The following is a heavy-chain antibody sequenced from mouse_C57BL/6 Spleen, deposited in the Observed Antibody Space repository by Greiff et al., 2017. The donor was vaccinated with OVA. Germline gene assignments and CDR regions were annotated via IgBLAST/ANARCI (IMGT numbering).Heavy chain of an antibody. CDR1: GFTFSDYY. Sequence: EVKLMESGGGLVQPGGSLKLSCAASGFTFSDYYMYWVRQTPEKGLEWVAYISNGGGSTYYPDTVKGRFTISRDNAKNTLYLQMSRLKSEDTAMYYWARGDSNYAMDYWGQGTSVTVAS. CDR3: ARGDSNYAMDY. V-gene: IGHV5-12*01. J-gene: IGHJ4*01. D-gene: IGHD2-5*01. CDR2: ISNGGGST.